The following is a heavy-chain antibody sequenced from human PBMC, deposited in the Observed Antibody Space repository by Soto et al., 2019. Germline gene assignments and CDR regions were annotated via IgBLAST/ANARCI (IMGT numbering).Heavy chain of an antibody. CDR2: IFYSGSF. V-gene: IGHV4-31*03. CDR1: GGSISSGTSY. J-gene: IGHJ5*02. D-gene: IGHD2-2*02. CDR3: ARVVAAPINWFDP. Sequence: TSETLSLTCTVSGGSISSGTSYWSWIRQRPGKGLEWIGYIFYSGSFYYTPSLRGRVMILADTSKNQFTLRLSSVTAADTAVYYCARVVAAPINWFDPWGQGTLVTVSS.